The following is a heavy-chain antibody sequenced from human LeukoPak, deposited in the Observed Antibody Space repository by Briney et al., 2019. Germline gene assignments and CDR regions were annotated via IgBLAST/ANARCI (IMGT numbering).Heavy chain of an antibody. D-gene: IGHD2-2*01. V-gene: IGHV4-59*02. CDR1: GGSVSSYY. Sequence: CETLSLTCTVSGGSVSSYYWSWIRRPPGGGLEWIAYLSHSGSSDSNPSLTSRVTTLVDTSKNQFSLKLTSVTAADTAVYYCARARYANAWYAFDIWGQGTIVPVSS. CDR3: ARARYANAWYAFDI. J-gene: IGHJ3*02. CDR2: LSHSGSS.